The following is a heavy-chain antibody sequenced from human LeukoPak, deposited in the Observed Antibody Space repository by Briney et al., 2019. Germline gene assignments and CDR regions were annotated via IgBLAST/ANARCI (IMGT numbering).Heavy chain of an antibody. Sequence: GGSLRLSCAASGFTFSSYSMNWVRQAPGKGLEWVSSISSSSSYIYYADSVKGRFTISGDNAKNSLYLQMNSLRAEDTAVYYCARYYYDSSGYYQVDYWGQGTLVTVSS. CDR2: ISSSSSYI. CDR1: GFTFSSYS. CDR3: ARYYYDSSGYYQVDY. V-gene: IGHV3-21*01. D-gene: IGHD3-22*01. J-gene: IGHJ4*02.